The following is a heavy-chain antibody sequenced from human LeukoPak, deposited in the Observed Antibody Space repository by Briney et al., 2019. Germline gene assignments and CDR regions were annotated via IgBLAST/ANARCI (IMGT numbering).Heavy chain of an antibody. Sequence: ASVKVSCKASGYTFTSYYMHWVRQAHGQGLEWVGWINPNSGGTTYAQRFQGRVTVTRDTSISTAYMELTRLISDDTAVYYCARDRVQLWFPNHFDYWGQGTVVTVSS. CDR1: GYTFTSYY. J-gene: IGHJ4*02. D-gene: IGHD5-18*01. CDR2: INPNSGGT. CDR3: ARDRVQLWFPNHFDY. V-gene: IGHV1-2*02.